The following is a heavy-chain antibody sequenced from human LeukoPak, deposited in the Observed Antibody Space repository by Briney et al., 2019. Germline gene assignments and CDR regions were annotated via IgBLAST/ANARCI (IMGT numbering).Heavy chain of an antibody. CDR2: IYYSGST. J-gene: IGHJ3*02. V-gene: IGHV4-59*01. CDR3: ARDLGGDSEGGDAFDI. CDR1: GVSISNYY. Sequence: SETLSLTCTVSGVSISNYYWSWIRQPPGKGLEWIGYIYYSGSTNYNPSLKSRVTISVDMSKNQFSLKLSSVTAADTAVYYCARDLGGDSEGGDAFDIWGQGTMVTVSS. D-gene: IGHD4-17*01.